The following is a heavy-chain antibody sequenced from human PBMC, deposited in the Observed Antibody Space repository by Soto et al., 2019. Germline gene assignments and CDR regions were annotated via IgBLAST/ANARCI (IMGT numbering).Heavy chain of an antibody. D-gene: IGHD2-15*01. CDR1: GGSVSSGNYY. CDR3: ASALYCSGGSCSFDP. V-gene: IGHV4-61*01. CDR2: IYYSGST. Sequence: SETLSLTCTVSGGSVSSGNYYWSWIRQSPGKGLEWIGYIYYSGSTNYNPSLKSRVTISVDTSKNQFSLKLSSVTAADTAVYYCASALYCSGGSCSFDPWGQGTLVTVSS. J-gene: IGHJ5*02.